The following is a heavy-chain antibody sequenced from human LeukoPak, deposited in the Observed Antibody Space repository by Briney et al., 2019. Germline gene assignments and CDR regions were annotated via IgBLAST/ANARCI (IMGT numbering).Heavy chain of an antibody. CDR3: TTGWLYRFPYPFDY. V-gene: IGHV3-15*01. CDR1: GFTFSNAS. Sequence: GGSLRLSCAASGFTFSNASMSWVREAPGKGLEWVGRIKSKTDGGTTDYAAPVKGRFTISRDDSKNTLYLQMNSLKTEDTAVYYCTTGWLYRFPYPFDYWGQGTLVTVSS. D-gene: IGHD3-9*01. J-gene: IGHJ4*02. CDR2: IKSKTDGGTT.